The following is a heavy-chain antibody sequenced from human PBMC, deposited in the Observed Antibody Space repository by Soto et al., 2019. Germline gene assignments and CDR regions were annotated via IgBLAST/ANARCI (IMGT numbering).Heavy chain of an antibody. Sequence: QLQLQESGPGLVKPSETLSLTCTVSGGSISSSSYYWGWIRQPPGKGLEWIGSIYYSGSTYYNPSLKSRVTISVDTSKNQFSLKLSSVTAADTAVYYCASLAHYGTTGVYYYYYMDVWGKGTTVTVSS. CDR3: ASLAHYGTTGVYYYYYMDV. D-gene: IGHD1-7*01. J-gene: IGHJ6*03. CDR1: GGSISSSSYY. V-gene: IGHV4-39*01. CDR2: IYYSGST.